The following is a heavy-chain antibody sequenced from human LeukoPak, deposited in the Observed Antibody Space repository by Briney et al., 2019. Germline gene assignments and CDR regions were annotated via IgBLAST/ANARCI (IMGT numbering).Heavy chain of an antibody. CDR2: ISAYNGNT. CDR3: AREGGDIVVVPAAISHYYYMDV. D-gene: IGHD2-2*01. V-gene: IGHV1-18*01. Sequence: ASVKVSCKASGYTFTSYGISWGRQAPGQGLEWMGWISAYNGNTNYAQKLQGRVTMTTDTSTSTAYMELRSLRSDDTAVYYCAREGGDIVVVPAAISHYYYMDVWGKGTTVTISS. J-gene: IGHJ6*03. CDR1: GYTFTSYG.